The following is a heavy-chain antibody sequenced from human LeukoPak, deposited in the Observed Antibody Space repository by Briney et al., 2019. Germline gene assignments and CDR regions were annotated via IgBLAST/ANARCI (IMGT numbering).Heavy chain of an antibody. CDR1: GASISSSTDY. D-gene: IGHD1-14*01. J-gene: IGHJ5*02. CDR2: IYYSGST. V-gene: IGHV4-39*01. Sequence: ASETLSLTCTVSGASISSSTDYWGWIRQPPGKGLEWIANIYYSGSTYYNPSLKSRVTISVDTSKNQFSLKLSSVTAADTAVYYCAGLIRPGWFDPWGQGTLVTVSS. CDR3: AGLIRPGWFDP.